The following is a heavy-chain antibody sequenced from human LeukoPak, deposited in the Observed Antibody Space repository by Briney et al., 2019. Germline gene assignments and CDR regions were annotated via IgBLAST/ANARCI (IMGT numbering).Heavy chain of an antibody. D-gene: IGHD5-18*01. Sequence: SETLSLTCAAYGGSFSGYYWSWIRQPPGKGLEWIGEINHSGSTNYNPSLKSRVTISVDTSKNQFSLKLSSVTAADTAVNYCARVGIQLWLTFDYWGQGTLVTVSS. CDR3: ARVGIQLWLTFDY. V-gene: IGHV4-34*01. CDR2: INHSGST. J-gene: IGHJ4*02. CDR1: GGSFSGYY.